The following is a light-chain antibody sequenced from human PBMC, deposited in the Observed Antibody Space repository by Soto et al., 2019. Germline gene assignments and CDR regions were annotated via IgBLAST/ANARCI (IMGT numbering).Light chain of an antibody. CDR3: SSYTTLTSLYV. CDR2: DVT. CDR1: SNDVRGYNY. J-gene: IGLJ1*01. Sequence: ASVSGSPGQSITISCTGTSNDVRGYNYVSWYQHHPGKAPKLIIYDVTHRPSGVSDRFSGSKSGNTASLTISGLQADDEADYYCSSYTTLTSLYVFGTGTKVTVL. V-gene: IGLV2-14*01.